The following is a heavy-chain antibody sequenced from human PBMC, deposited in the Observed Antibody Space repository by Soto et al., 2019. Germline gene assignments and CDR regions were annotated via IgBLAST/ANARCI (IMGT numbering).Heavy chain of an antibody. D-gene: IGHD6-13*01. J-gene: IGHJ4*02. V-gene: IGHV4-31*03. CDR2: IYYSGST. Sequence: SETLSLTCTVSGGSISSGGYYWSWIRQHPGKGLEWIGYIYYSGSTYYNPSLKSRVTISVDTSKNQFSLKLSSATAADTAVYYCARAGSSWLNFDYWGQGTLVTVSS. CDR3: ARAGSSWLNFDY. CDR1: GGSISSGGYY.